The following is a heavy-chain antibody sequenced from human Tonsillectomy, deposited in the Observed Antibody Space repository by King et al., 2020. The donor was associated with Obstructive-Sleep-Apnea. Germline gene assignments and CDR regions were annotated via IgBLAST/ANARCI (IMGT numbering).Heavy chain of an antibody. CDR2: ISSSSTYI. CDR3: AGGDPRYSYYYYGMDV. CDR1: GFTFSSYT. J-gene: IGHJ6*02. V-gene: IGHV3-21*01. Sequence: VQLVESGGGLVKPGGSLRLSCAASGFTFSSYTMNWVRQAPGKGLEWVSSISSSSTYIYYADSVKGRFSISRDNAKNSLYLQMNSLRAEDTAVYYCAGGDPRYSYYYYGMDVWGQGTTVTVSS. D-gene: IGHD2-21*01.